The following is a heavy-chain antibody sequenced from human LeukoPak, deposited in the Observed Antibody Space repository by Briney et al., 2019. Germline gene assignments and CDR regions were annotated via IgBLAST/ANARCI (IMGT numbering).Heavy chain of an antibody. Sequence: SETLSLTCTVSGGSISSSSYYWGWIRQPPGKGLEWIGSIYYSGSTYYNPSLKSRVTISVDTSKNQFSLKLSSVTAADTAVYYCASNIVVVPAATPLDYWGQGTLVTVSS. V-gene: IGHV4-39*01. CDR2: IYYSGST. CDR1: GGSISSSSYY. J-gene: IGHJ4*02. D-gene: IGHD2-2*01. CDR3: ASNIVVVPAATPLDY.